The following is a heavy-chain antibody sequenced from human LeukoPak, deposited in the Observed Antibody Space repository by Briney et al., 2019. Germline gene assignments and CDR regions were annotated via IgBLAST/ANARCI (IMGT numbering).Heavy chain of an antibody. D-gene: IGHD6-13*01. CDR3: SAERAAAGRFDS. CDR2: IKSKTDGGTT. Sequence: GGFLRLSCAASRFTFSNAWMSWVRQAPGKGLEWVGRIKSKTDGGTTDYAAPVKGRFTISRDDSKNTLYLQMNSLKIEDTAVYYCSAERAAAGRFDSWGQGTLVTVSS. CDR1: RFTFSNAW. V-gene: IGHV3-15*01. J-gene: IGHJ4*02.